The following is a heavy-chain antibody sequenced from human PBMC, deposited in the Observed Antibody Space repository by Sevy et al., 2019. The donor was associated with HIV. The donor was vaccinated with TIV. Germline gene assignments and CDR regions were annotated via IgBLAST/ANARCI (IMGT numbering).Heavy chain of an antibody. CDR2: IYYSGIT. CDR1: GGSISSGDYY. V-gene: IGHV4-30-4*01. D-gene: IGHD2-2*01. Sequence: SETLSLTCTVSGGSISSGDYYWTWMRQPPGKGLEWIGYIYYSGITYYNPSLKSRVAISVDTVKNQFSLKLTSVTAADTAVYYCARYCIGTSRHNWFDPWGQGTLVTVSS. CDR3: ARYCIGTSRHNWFDP. J-gene: IGHJ5*02.